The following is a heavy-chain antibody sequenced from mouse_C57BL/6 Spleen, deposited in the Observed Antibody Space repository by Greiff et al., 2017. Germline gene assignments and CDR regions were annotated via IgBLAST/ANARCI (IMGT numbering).Heavy chain of an antibody. CDR1: GYTFTGYW. D-gene: IGHD1-1*01. V-gene: IGHV1-9*01. Sequence: QVQLQQSGAELMKPGASVKLSCKATGYTFTGYWIEWVKQRPGHGLEWIGEILPGSGSTNYNEKFKGKAPFTADTSSNTAYMQLSSLTNEDSAISYCARGGHHTTVVASDYWGQGTMVTVSS. CDR2: ILPGSGST. CDR3: ARGGHHTTVVASDY. J-gene: IGHJ2*01.